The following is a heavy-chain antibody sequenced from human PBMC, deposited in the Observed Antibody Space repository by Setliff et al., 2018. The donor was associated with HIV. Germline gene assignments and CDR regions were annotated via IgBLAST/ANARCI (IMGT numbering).Heavy chain of an antibody. V-gene: IGHV4-38-2*02. Sequence: SETLSLTCTISGDSISDGNYWAWIRQTPGKGLEWIGNIYYSGNFYYNPSLKSRITISTDTSKNQFSLRLNSVTAADTAVYYCARPSTGGGYNYWYFDLWGRGTLGTVSS. CDR3: ARPSTGGGYNYWYFDL. CDR1: GDSISDGNY. D-gene: IGHD5-12*01. CDR2: IYYSGNF. J-gene: IGHJ2*01.